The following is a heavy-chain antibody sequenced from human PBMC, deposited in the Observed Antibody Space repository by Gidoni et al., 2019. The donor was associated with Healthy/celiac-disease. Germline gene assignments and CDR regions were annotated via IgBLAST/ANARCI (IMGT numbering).Heavy chain of an antibody. Sequence: QVQLQQSGPGLVKPSQTLSLTCAISGDSVSSNSAAWNWIRQSPSRGLEWLGRTYYRSKWYNDYAVSVKSRITINPDTSKNQFSLQLNSVTPEDTAVYYCARGPPTYYYDSSGYSNWFDPWGQGTLVTVSS. J-gene: IGHJ5*02. CDR3: ARGPPTYYYDSSGYSNWFDP. CDR1: GDSVSSNSAA. V-gene: IGHV6-1*01. CDR2: TYYRSKWYN. D-gene: IGHD3-22*01.